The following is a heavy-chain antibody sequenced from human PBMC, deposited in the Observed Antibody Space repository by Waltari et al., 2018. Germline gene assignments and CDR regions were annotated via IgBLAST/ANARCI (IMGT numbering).Heavy chain of an antibody. V-gene: IGHV4-34*01. J-gene: IGHJ6*02. CDR3: ARLEDCSGGNCYSANNHPVDV. CDR2: INHAGNT. CDR1: GGSFRGYY. Sequence: QVHLQQWGAGLLKASETLSLTCAVDGGSFRGYYWSWVRQPPGKGLEWIGEINHAGNTHFNPSLKSRVVISEDTSKSQFYLKLTFVTAADTGVYYCARLEDCSGGNCYSANNHPVDVWGQGTSVTVSS. D-gene: IGHD2-15*01.